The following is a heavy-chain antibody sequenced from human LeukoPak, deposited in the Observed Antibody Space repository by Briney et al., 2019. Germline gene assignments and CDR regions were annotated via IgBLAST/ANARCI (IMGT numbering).Heavy chain of an antibody. V-gene: IGHV3-30*02. Sequence: GGSLRLSRVASGFVFDNYGMDWVRQAPGLGLEWVAFIRYSGSRKYYADSVKGRFTISRDNSRNTLYLQMNSLRADDTAVYYCVRDWGYYGSGSYIFDYWGQGTLVTVSS. J-gene: IGHJ4*02. CDR2: IRYSGSRK. CDR3: VRDWGYYGSGSYIFDY. CDR1: GFVFDNYG. D-gene: IGHD3-10*01.